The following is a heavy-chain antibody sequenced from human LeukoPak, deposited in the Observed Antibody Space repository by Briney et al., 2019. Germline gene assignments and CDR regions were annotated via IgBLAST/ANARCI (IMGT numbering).Heavy chain of an antibody. CDR2: IYYSGST. D-gene: IGHD2-2*01. Sequence: SETLSLTCTVSGGSISSYYWSWIRQPPGKGLEWIGYIYYSGSTNYNPSLKSRVTIPVDTSKNQFSLKLSSVTAADTAVYYCARGRDIVVVSPYYFDYWGQGTLVTVSS. CDR3: ARGRDIVVVSPYYFDY. J-gene: IGHJ4*02. CDR1: GGSISSYY. V-gene: IGHV4-59*01.